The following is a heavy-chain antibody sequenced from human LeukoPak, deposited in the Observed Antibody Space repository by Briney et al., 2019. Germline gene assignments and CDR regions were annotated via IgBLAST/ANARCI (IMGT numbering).Heavy chain of an antibody. D-gene: IGHD3-3*01. J-gene: IGHJ6*02. CDR3: ARANRFLEWLSYYYYGMDV. Sequence: GASVKVSCKASGGTFSSYAISWVRQAPGQGLEWMGGIIPIFGTANYAQKFQGRVTITADESTSTAYMELSSLRSEDTAVYYCARANRFLEWLSYYYYGMDVWGQGTTVTVSS. CDR2: IIPIFGTA. CDR1: GGTFSSYA. V-gene: IGHV1-69*13.